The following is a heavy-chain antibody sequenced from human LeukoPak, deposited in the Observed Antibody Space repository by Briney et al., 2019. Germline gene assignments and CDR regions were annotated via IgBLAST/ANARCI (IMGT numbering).Heavy chain of an antibody. J-gene: IGHJ4*02. CDR2: ISGSGGST. CDR1: GFTFSSYG. V-gene: IGHV3-23*01. D-gene: IGHD3-22*01. CDR3: AKDLYYYDSSGYNGFFDY. Sequence: PGGSLRPSCAASGFTFSSYGMSWVRQAPGKGLEWVSAISGSGGSTYYADSVKGRFTISRDNSKNTLFLQLNSLRAEDTALYYCAKDLYYYDSSGYNGFFDYWGQGTLVTVSS.